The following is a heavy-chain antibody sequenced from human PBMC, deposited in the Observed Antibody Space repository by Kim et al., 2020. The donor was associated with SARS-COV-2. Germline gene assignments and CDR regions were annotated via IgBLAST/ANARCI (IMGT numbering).Heavy chain of an antibody. Sequence: GGSLRLSCAASGFTFGDYAMHWVRQAPGKGLEWVSGISWNSSSIDYADSVKGRFTISRDNAKNSLYLQMNSLRAEDTALYYCAKDFDYYDSSGYPDYWGQGTLVTVSS. CDR2: ISWNSSSI. CDR3: AKDFDYYDSSGYPDY. CDR1: GFTFGDYA. V-gene: IGHV3-9*01. J-gene: IGHJ4*02. D-gene: IGHD3-22*01.